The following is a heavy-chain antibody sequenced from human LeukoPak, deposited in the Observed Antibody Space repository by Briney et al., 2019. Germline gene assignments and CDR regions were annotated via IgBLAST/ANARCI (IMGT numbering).Heavy chain of an antibody. CDR2: IWYDGSNK. CDR1: GFTFSSYG. CDR3: ARGGYGDYVYRYYYYGMDV. D-gene: IGHD4-17*01. Sequence: RSLRLSCAASGFTFSSYGMHWVRRAPGKGLEWVAVIWYDGSNKYYADSVKGRFTISRDNSKNTLYLQMNSLRAEDTAVYYCARGGYGDYVYRYYYYGMDVWGQGTTVTVSS. J-gene: IGHJ6*02. V-gene: IGHV3-33*01.